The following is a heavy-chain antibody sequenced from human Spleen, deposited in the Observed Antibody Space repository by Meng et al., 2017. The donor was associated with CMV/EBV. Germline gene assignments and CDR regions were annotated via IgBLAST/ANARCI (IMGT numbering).Heavy chain of an antibody. J-gene: IGHJ4*02. CDR3: ARDRVPEPPLEWPQLWGENF. V-gene: IGHV3-48*03. CDR1: GFTFSSYE. D-gene: IGHD3-3*01. CDR2: ISSSGSTI. Sequence: GGSLRLSCAASGFTFSSYEMNWVRQAPGKGLEWVSYISSSGSTIYYADSVKGRFTISRDNADNSLYLQMNNLRGEDTAMYFCARDRVPEPPLEWPQLWGENFWGRGTRVTVSS.